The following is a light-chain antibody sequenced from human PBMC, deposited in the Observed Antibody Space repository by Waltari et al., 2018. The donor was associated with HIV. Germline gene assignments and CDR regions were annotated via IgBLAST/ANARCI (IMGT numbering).Light chain of an antibody. CDR1: SSNIGARYD. CDR2: EST. J-gene: IGLJ2*01. CDR3: QSFDSVVTSSV. Sequence: QSILTQPPSVSGAPGQRVTISCSGSSSNIGARYDVPRYQHIPGTAPNLRIYESTNRPSGVPDRFSASTSGTSASLAITGLQAEDEADYYCQSFDSVVTSSVFGGGTKLTVL. V-gene: IGLV1-40*02.